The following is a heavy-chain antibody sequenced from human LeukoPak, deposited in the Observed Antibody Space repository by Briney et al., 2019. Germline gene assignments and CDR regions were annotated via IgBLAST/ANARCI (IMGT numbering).Heavy chain of an antibody. Sequence: SETLSLTCTVSGGSISSSSYYWGWIRQPPGKGLEWIGSIYYSGSTYYNPSLKSRVTISVDTSKNQFSLKLSSVTAADTAVYYCARTMIVVVYGDAFDIWGQGTIVTVSS. CDR2: IYYSGST. V-gene: IGHV4-39*07. CDR1: GGSISSSSYY. D-gene: IGHD3-22*01. CDR3: ARTMIVVVYGDAFDI. J-gene: IGHJ3*02.